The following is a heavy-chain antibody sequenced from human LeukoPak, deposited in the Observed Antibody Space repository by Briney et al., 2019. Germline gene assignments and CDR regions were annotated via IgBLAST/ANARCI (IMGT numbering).Heavy chain of an antibody. CDR1: GGSIGNSRYY. CDR3: ARPPYGSGKAWFDP. Sequence: SETLSLTCTVSGGSIGNSRYYWGWIRQPPGKGLEWIATIYYSGSTNYNPSLKSRVTISVDTSKNQFSLKLSSVTAADTAVYYCARPPYGSGKAWFDPWGQGTLVTVSS. J-gene: IGHJ5*02. CDR2: IYYSGST. D-gene: IGHD3-10*01. V-gene: IGHV4-39*07.